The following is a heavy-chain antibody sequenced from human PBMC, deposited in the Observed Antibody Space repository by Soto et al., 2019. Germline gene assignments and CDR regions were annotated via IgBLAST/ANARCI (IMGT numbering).Heavy chain of an antibody. Sequence: SETLSLTCTVSGGSISSGDYYWSWIRQPPGKGLEWIGYIYYSGSTYYNPSLKSRVTISVDTSKNQFSLKLSSVTAADTAVYSCARGYSSSWYYFDYWGQGTLVTVSS. CDR1: GGSISSGDYY. V-gene: IGHV4-30-4*01. D-gene: IGHD6-13*01. CDR3: ARGYSSSWYYFDY. J-gene: IGHJ4*02. CDR2: IYYSGST.